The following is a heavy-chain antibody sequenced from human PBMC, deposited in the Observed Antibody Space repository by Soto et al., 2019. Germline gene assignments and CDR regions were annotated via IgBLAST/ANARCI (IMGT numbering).Heavy chain of an antibody. CDR3: DRETLAGAYYYDS. Sequence: QLRLQESGSGLVKPSQALSLTCALSGGTISSGGDAYNWIRQPPGKALEWIGYIYHSGITYYNPSLQGRVTISVDRSKNHFSLKLTSVTAADTAVYYCDRETLAGAYYYDSWGQGTLVTVSS. V-gene: IGHV4-30-2*01. D-gene: IGHD2-15*01. J-gene: IGHJ4*02. CDR1: GGTISSGGDA. CDR2: IYHSGIT.